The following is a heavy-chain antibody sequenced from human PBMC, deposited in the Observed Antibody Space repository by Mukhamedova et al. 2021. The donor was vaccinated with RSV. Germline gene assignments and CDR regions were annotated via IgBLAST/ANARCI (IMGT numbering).Heavy chain of an antibody. D-gene: IGHD3-3*01. J-gene: IGHJ5*02. Sequence: GKGLEWVSSISSSSSYIYYADSVKGRFTISRDNAKNSLYLQMNSLRAEDTAVYYCARGPDFWIGYYTRFDPWGQGTLVTVSS. CDR3: ARGPDFWIGYYTRFDP. CDR2: ISSSSSYI. V-gene: IGHV3-21*01.